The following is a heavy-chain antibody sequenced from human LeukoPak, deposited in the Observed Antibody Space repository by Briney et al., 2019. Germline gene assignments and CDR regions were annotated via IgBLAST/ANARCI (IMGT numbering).Heavy chain of an antibody. Sequence: ASVTVSCKASGYTFTSYYMHWVRQAPGQGPEWMGIINPSGGSTSYAQKFQGRVTMTRDTSTSTVYMELSSLRSEDTAVYYCARGGVWFGELLGHYFDYWGQGTLVTVSS. CDR1: GYTFTSYY. V-gene: IGHV1-46*01. D-gene: IGHD3-10*01. CDR3: ARGGVWFGELLGHYFDY. CDR2: INPSGGST. J-gene: IGHJ4*02.